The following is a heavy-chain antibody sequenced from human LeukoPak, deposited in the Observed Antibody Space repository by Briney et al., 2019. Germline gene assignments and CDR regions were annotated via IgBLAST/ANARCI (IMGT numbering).Heavy chain of an antibody. CDR1: EFTFSTYW. CDR3: ARDRVGGSYVFDI. V-gene: IGHV3-7*01. D-gene: IGHD1-26*01. J-gene: IGHJ3*02. Sequence: PGGSLRLSCVGSEFTFSTYWMSWVRQAPGKGLEWLANIKQDGSEEYYVDSVKGRFTISRDNTKNSLYLQMNSLRAEDTAVYYCARDRVGGSYVFDIWGQGTMVTVSS. CDR2: IKQDGSEE.